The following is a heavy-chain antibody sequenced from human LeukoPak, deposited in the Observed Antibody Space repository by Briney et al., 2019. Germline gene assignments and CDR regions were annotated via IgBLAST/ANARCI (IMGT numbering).Heavy chain of an antibody. V-gene: IGHV3-48*03. CDR2: ISSSGSTI. J-gene: IGHJ4*02. Sequence: GGSLRLSCAASGFTFSSYEMNWVRQAPGKGLEWVSYISSSGSTIYYADSVKGRFTISRDNAKNSLYLQMNSLRAEDTAVYYCASPGYSYGSIDYWGQGTLVTVSS. CDR1: GFTFSSYE. CDR3: ASPGYSYGSIDY. D-gene: IGHD5-18*01.